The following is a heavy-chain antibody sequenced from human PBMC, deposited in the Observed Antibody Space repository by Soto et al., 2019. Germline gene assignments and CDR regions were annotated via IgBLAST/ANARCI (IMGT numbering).Heavy chain of an antibody. CDR2: IDASSTHI. CDR1: GFSFSTYN. Sequence: GGSRTLACAASGFSFSTYNMNGVRQAPGKGLEWVSSIDASSTHIYYADSVKGRFTISRDNGKSSLYLQMDSLRAEDTALYYCVRQQYDFLVDPWGQGTLVTGSS. CDR3: VRQQYDFLVDP. D-gene: IGHD3-16*01. V-gene: IGHV3-21*01. J-gene: IGHJ5*02.